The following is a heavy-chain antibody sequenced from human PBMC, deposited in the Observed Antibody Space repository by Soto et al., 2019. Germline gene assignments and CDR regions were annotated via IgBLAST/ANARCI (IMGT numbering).Heavy chain of an antibody. V-gene: IGHV3-23*01. CDR2: VSGSGDST. CDR1: GFTFSSYA. Sequence: GGSLRLSCAASGFTFSSYAMSWVRQAPGKGLEWVSAVSGSGDSTYYADSVKGRPTISRDNSKNTLYVQMNSLGAEDTAVYYCAKSRTGFGEVFFDYWGQGTLVTVSS. D-gene: IGHD3-10*01. J-gene: IGHJ4*02. CDR3: AKSRTGFGEVFFDY.